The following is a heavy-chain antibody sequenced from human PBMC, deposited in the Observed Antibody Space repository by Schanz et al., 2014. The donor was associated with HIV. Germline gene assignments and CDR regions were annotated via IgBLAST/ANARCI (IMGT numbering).Heavy chain of an antibody. CDR2: IKQDGGEK. V-gene: IGHV3-7*01. J-gene: IGHJ4*02. CDR1: GFAFSDAW. CDR3: ARDSGPGSY. Sequence: EVQLVESGGAFVEPGASLRLSCAASGFAFSDAWMTWVRQAPGKGLEWVASIKQDGGEKHYVASVKGRFTISRDNVKNSLYLQMSSLRAEDTAVYYCARDSGPGSYWGQGTLVTVSS. D-gene: IGHD3-10*01.